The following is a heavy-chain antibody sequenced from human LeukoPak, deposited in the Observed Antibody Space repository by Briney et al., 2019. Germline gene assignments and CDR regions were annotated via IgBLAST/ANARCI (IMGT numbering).Heavy chain of an antibody. CDR1: GGSISTYY. V-gene: IGHV4-59*08. CDR2: IYYSGSI. J-gene: IGHJ4*02. Sequence: SETLSLTCTVSGGSISTYYWSWLRQPPGKGLEWIGYIYYSGSINYNPSLKSRVTISVDTSKNQFSLKLSSVTAADTAVYYCARRPGSGWYYFDCWGQGTLVTVSS. CDR3: ARRPGSGWYYFDC. D-gene: IGHD6-19*01.